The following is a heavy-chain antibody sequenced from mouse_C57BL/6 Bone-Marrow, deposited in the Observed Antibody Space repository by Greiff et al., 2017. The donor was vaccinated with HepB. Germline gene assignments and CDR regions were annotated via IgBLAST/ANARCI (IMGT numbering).Heavy chain of an antibody. CDR2: IYPGSGNT. CDR3: AREDYGGSSYVGFAY. CDR1: GYTFTDYY. D-gene: IGHD1-1*01. V-gene: IGHV1-76*01. J-gene: IGHJ3*01. Sequence: QVQLQQSGAELVRPGASVKLSCKASGYTFTDYYINWVKQRPGQGLEWIARIYPGSGNTYYNEKFKGKATLTAEKSSSTAYMQLSSLTSEDSAVYFCAREDYGGSSYVGFAYWGQGTLVTVAA.